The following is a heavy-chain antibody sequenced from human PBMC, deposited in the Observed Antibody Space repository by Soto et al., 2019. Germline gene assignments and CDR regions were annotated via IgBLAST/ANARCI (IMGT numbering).Heavy chain of an antibody. CDR3: ARGSVSLYYAMDV. CDR1: GGSVSSGIYS. V-gene: IGHV4-61*01. CDR2: IYYTGST. J-gene: IGHJ6*02. Sequence: SATLDLGCMVSGGSVSSGIYSWSWIRQPPGKGLEWIGYIYYTGSTNYNPSLKSRVTISVDTSKNQFSLKLSSVTAADTAVYYCARGSVSLYYAMDVWGQGTTVTVSS.